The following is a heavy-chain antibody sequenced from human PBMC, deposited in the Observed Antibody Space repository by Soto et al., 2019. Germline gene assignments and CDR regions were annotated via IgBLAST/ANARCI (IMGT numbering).Heavy chain of an antibody. D-gene: IGHD5-12*01. CDR1: GFTFSSYS. V-gene: IGHV3-48*01. CDR2: ISSSSSTI. Sequence: EVQLVESGGGLVQPGGSLRLSCAASGFTFSSYSMNWVRQAPGKGLEWVSYISSSSSTIYYADSVKGRFTISRDNAKNPLYLQMKSLRAEDTAVYYCARDSYYSCYDSYWYFDLWGRGTLVTVSS. J-gene: IGHJ2*01. CDR3: ARDSYYSCYDSYWYFDL.